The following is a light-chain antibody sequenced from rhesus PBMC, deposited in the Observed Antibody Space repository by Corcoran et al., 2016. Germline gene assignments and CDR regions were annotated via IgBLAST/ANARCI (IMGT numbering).Light chain of an antibody. Sequence: SYDLTQPPSVSVSPGQTARITCGGDNLGNNNVHWYQQKPPQAPLLVIYFADERPSGIPERFSGSKSATTATLTISGVEAGDEADYFCQVWDTSRYQYIFGGGTRLTVL. CDR2: FAD. V-gene: IGLV3-36*02. CDR3: QVWDTSRYQYI. CDR1: NLGNNN. J-gene: IGLJ1*01.